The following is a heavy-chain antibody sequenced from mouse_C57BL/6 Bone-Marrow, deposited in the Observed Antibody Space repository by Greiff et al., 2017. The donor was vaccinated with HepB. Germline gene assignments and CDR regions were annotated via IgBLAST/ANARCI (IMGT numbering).Heavy chain of an antibody. CDR2: IRSKSSNYAT. CDR3: VRMAITPVVAKDWYFDV. V-gene: IGHV10-3*01. CDR1: GFTFNTYA. Sequence: EVQRVESGGGLVQPKGSLKLSCAASGFTFNTYAMHWVRQAPGKGLEWVARIRSKSSNYATYYADSVKDRFTISRDDSQSMLYLQMNNLKTEDTAMYYCVRMAITPVVAKDWYFDVWGTGTTVTVSS. J-gene: IGHJ1*03. D-gene: IGHD1-1*01.